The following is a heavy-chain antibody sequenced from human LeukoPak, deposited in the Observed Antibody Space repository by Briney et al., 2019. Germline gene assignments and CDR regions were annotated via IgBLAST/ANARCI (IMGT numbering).Heavy chain of an antibody. CDR3: ARGHRITIFGVVIPEDAFDI. D-gene: IGHD3-3*01. CDR1: GYTFTSYD. CDR2: MNPNSGNT. V-gene: IGHV1-8*01. J-gene: IGHJ3*02. Sequence: GASVKVSCKASGYTFTSYDINWVRQATGQGLEWMGWMNPNSGNTGYAQKFQGRVTMTRNTSISTAYMELSSLRSDDTAVYYCARGHRITIFGVVIPEDAFDIWGQGTMVTVSS.